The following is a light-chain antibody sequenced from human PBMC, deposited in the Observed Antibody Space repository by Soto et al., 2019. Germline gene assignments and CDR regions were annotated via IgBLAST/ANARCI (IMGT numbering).Light chain of an antibody. CDR3: QHYNSDPRT. J-gene: IGKJ1*01. CDR2: HAS. V-gene: IGKV1-5*01. Sequence: QMTQSPSTLSASIGDRVTITCRASQTINNWLAWYQQKPGKAPNLLIYHASNLETGVPSRFSGSAFGTEFTLTISSLQPDDFATYYCQHYNSDPRTFGQGTKV. CDR1: QTINNW.